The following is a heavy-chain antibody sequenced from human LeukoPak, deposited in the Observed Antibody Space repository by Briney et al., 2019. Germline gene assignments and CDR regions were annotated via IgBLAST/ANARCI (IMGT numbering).Heavy chain of an antibody. V-gene: IGHV1-8*03. J-gene: IGHJ4*02. CDR2: MNPETGDT. D-gene: IGHD3-22*01. CDR1: GYTFSSHD. Sequence: ASVKDSCRASGYTFSSHDMLWVRQATGQGLEWRGWMNPETGDTGYTQTLQGRISITWNTSISTAYMELSGLRSEDTAVYYCARGRAFYQDTSGCPDSWGQGTLVTVSS. CDR3: ARGRAFYQDTSGCPDS.